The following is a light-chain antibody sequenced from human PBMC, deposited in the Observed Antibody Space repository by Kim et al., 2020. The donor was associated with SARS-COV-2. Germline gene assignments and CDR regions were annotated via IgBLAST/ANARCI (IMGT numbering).Light chain of an antibody. CDR2: AAS. CDR3: QQSYGDHA. J-gene: IGKJ2*01. CDR1: QTIDNY. V-gene: IGKV1-39*01. Sequence: DVQMTQSPSSLSASVGDKITITCRASQTIDNYLNWYQHKLGKAPSLLIYAASSLQSGVPSRFSGSASGTDFTLTISGLQPEDFATYFCQQSYGDHAFGQGTKLEIK.